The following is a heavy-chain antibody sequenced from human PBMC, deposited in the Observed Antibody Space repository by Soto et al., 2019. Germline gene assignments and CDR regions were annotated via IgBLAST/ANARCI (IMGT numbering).Heavy chain of an antibody. J-gene: IGHJ4*02. D-gene: IGHD2-15*01. CDR1: GGSISSGGYY. CDR2: IYYSGST. CDR3: ARMAHDGGNTTDH. Sequence: SETLSLTCTVSGGSISSGGYYWSWIRQHPGKGLEWIGYIYYSGSTYYNPSLKSRVTISVDTSKNQFSLKLTSVTAADTAVYYCARMAHDGGNTTDHRGQGPLLTVSS. V-gene: IGHV4-39*01.